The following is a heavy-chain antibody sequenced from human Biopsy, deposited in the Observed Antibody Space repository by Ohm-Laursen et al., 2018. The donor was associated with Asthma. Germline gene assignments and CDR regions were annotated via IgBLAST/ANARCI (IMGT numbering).Heavy chain of an antibody. Sequence: LSLTCAVSGFTFSNACMSWVRRAPGKGLEWVAVISDGGHSTNYADSVRGRFTVSRDDSRDTLYLHLNSLTAEDTAVYFCARGGYCSGVTCFPFDRWGQGTRVSVSS. D-gene: IGHD6-19*01. V-gene: IGHV3-23*01. CDR1: GFTFSNAC. CDR2: ISDGGHST. J-gene: IGHJ4*02. CDR3: ARGGYCSGVTCFPFDR.